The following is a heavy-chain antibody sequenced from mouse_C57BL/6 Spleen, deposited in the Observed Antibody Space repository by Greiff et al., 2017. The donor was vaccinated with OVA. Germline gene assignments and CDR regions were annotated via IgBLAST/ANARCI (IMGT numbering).Heavy chain of an antibody. Sequence: VQLQQSGPELVKPGASVKISCKASGYAFSSSWMNWVKQRPGKGLEWIGRIYPGDGDTNYNGKFKGKATLTADKSSSTAYMQLSSLTSEDSAVYFCARLSGFCDYWGQGTTLTVSS. J-gene: IGHJ2*01. D-gene: IGHD6-2*01. CDR2: IYPGDGDT. V-gene: IGHV1-82*01. CDR3: ARLSGFCDY. CDR1: GYAFSSSW.